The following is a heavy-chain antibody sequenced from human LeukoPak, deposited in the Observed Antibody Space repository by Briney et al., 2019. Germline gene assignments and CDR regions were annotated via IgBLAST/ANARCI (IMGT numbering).Heavy chain of an antibody. J-gene: IGHJ4*02. CDR1: GFNFISYG. D-gene: IGHD2-15*01. CDR2: IHTDVTVK. CDR3: ARDQDGPIDY. V-gene: IGHV3-30*02. Sequence: GGSLRLSCAASGFNFISYGMHWVRQAPGKGLEWVAYIHTDVTVKYYADYVKGRFTISRDNSRNTLNLQMNSLRTGDTAVYYCARDQDGPIDYWGQGTLVTVSS.